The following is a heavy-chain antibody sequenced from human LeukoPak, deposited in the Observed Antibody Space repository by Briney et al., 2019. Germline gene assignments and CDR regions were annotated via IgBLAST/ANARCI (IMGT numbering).Heavy chain of an antibody. CDR2: ISSSSTYI. Sequence: GGSLRLPCAASGFSFSDYAMNWVRQAPGKGLEWVSAISSSSTYIYYADSVKGRFTISRDNAKSSLYLQMSSLRADDTAVYYCAHSSGYAYGLDYWGQGTLVTVSS. CDR1: GFSFSDYA. D-gene: IGHD5-12*01. J-gene: IGHJ4*02. CDR3: AHSSGYAYGLDY. V-gene: IGHV3-21*01.